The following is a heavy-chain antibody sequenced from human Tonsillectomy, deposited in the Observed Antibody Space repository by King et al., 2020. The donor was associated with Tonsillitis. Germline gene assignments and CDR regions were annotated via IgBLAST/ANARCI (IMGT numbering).Heavy chain of an antibody. Sequence: VQLVESGAEVKKPGASVKVSCKASGYTFTAYYMHWVRLAPGQGLEWMGWINSNSGGTKYAQRFQGRVTVTRDTSISTAYMELSRLKFDDTAVYLCARDDWEYCTGGSCYSAWGQGTLVTVSS. CDR3: ARDDWEYCTGGSCYSA. CDR1: GYTFTAYY. V-gene: IGHV1-2*02. CDR2: INSNSGGT. J-gene: IGHJ5*02. D-gene: IGHD2-15*01.